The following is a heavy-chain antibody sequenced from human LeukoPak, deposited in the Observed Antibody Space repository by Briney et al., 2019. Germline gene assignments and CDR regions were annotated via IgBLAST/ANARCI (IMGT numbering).Heavy chain of an antibody. CDR3: ARLRRGY. Sequence: ASVKVSCKASGYXFTDSYIHWVRQAPGQGLEWMGWINPNSGGTNYAQKFQGRVTMTTDTSISTAYMELSSLRSDDTAVYYCARLRRGYWGQGTLVTVSS. J-gene: IGHJ4*02. CDR1: GYXFTDSY. CDR2: INPNSGGT. V-gene: IGHV1-2*02.